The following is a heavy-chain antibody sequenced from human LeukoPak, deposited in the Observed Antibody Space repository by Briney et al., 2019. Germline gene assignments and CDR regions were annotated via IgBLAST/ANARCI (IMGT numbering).Heavy chain of an antibody. D-gene: IGHD1-26*01. V-gene: IGHV4-38-2*02. Sequence: PSETLSLTCTVSGYSISSGNYWDWIRQPPGKGLEWIGSIYHSGSTYYNPSLKSRVTISVDTSKNQFSLKLSSVTAAVTAVYYCARAPGGDNDAFDIWGQGTMVTVSS. J-gene: IGHJ3*02. CDR3: ARAPGGDNDAFDI. CDR2: IYHSGST. CDR1: GYSISSGNY.